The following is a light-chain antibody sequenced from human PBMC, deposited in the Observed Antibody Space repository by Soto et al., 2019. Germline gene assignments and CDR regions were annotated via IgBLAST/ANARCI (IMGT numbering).Light chain of an antibody. CDR1: SSDVGGYNY. CDR2: DVS. J-gene: IGLJ1*01. CDR3: STYTSSSTYYV. Sequence: QSVLTQPASVSGSPGQSITISCTGTSSDVGGYNYVSWYQQHPGKAPKLMIYDVSNRPSGVSNRFSGSKSGNTASLTISGLQAEDEADYKCSTYTSSSTYYVFPTGTKVPVL. V-gene: IGLV2-14*01.